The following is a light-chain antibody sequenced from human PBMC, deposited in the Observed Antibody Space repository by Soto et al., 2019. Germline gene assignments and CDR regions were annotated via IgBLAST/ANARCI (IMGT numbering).Light chain of an antibody. CDR2: AAS. J-gene: IGKJ2*01. CDR1: QSISSSY. CDR3: QLYGGSHMFS. Sequence: EIVLTQSPGTLSLSPGEGGTLSCRASQSISSSYLAWYQQKPGQSPRLLIYAASSRATGIPDRFSGSGSGTDFILTISRLEPEDFAVYYCQLYGGSHMFSFGQGNKLEIK. V-gene: IGKV3-20*01.